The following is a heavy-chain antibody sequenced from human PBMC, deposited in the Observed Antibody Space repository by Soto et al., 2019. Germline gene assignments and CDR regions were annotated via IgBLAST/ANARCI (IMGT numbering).Heavy chain of an antibody. V-gene: IGHV3-15*07. J-gene: IGHJ6*02. CDR1: GFTFSNAW. D-gene: IGHD3-10*01. CDR3: TTDIEFRYYYGSGSYPYGMDV. CDR2: IKSKTDGGTT. Sequence: GVSLRLSCAASGFTFSNAWMNWVRQAPGKGLEWVGRIKSKTDGGTTDYAAPVKGRFTISRDDSKNTLYLQMNSLKTEDTAVYYCTTDIEFRYYYGSGSYPYGMDVWGQGTTVTVSS.